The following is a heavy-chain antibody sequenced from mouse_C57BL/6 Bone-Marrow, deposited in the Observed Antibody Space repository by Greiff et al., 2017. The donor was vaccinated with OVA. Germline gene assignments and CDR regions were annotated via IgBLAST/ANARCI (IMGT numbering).Heavy chain of an antibody. J-gene: IGHJ3*01. D-gene: IGHD4-1*01. Sequence: VKLVESGPELVKPGASVKLSCKASGYTFTSYDINWVKQRPGQGLEWIGWIYPRDGSTKYNEKFKGKATLTVDTSSSTAYMELHSLTSEDSAVYFCAKLGIAYWGQGTLVTVSA. CDR2: IYPRDGST. CDR1: GYTFTSYD. CDR3: AKLGIAY. V-gene: IGHV1-85*01.